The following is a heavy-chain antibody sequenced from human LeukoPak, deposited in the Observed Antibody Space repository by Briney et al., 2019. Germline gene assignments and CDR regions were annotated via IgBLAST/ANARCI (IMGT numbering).Heavy chain of an antibody. CDR1: GFTFSSYE. D-gene: IGHD2-21*01. CDR3: ARDRGAYGYMDV. CDR2: ISSSGSTI. J-gene: IGHJ6*03. V-gene: IGHV3-48*03. Sequence: PGGSLRFSCAASGFTFSSYEMNRVRQAPGKGLEWVSYISSSGSTIYYADSVKGRFTISRDNAKNSLYLQMNSLRAEDTAVYYCARDRGAYGYMDVWGKGTTVTVSS.